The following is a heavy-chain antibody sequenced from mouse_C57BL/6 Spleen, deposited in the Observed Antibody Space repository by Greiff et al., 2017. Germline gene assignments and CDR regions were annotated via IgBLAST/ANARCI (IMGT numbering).Heavy chain of an antibody. CDR1: GISITTGNYR. Sequence: DVKLQESGPGLVKPSQTVFLTCTVTGISITTGNYRWSWIRPFPGNKLVWIGYIYYSGTITYNPSLTSRTTITRDTPKNQFFLEMNSLTAEDTATYYCARDGNWDDYAMDYWGQGTSVTVSS. V-gene: IGHV3-5*01. CDR2: IYYSGTI. CDR3: ARDGNWDDYAMDY. J-gene: IGHJ4*01. D-gene: IGHD4-1*01.